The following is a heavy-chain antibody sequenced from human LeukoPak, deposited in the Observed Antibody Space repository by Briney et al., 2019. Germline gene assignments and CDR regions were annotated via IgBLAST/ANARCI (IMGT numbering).Heavy chain of an antibody. J-gene: IGHJ3*02. Sequence: GGSLRLSCAASGFTFSSYSMNWVRQAPGKGLEWVSSITSRSSYIYFADSVKGRFTISRDNAKNSLYLQMNSLRAEDTAVYCCARAPDYGDYVLTFDIWGQGTMVTVSS. V-gene: IGHV3-21*01. CDR1: GFTFSSYS. D-gene: IGHD4-17*01. CDR3: ARAPDYGDYVLTFDI. CDR2: ITSRSSYI.